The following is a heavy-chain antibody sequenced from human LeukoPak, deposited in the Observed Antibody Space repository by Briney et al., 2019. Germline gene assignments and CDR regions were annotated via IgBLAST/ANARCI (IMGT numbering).Heavy chain of an antibody. CDR3: ARDMGQQLVTYYFDY. J-gene: IGHJ4*02. D-gene: IGHD6-13*01. Sequence: ASVKVSCKTSGYTFTGHFIHWVRQAPGQGLEWMAWINPDSGGPNYAQRFQGRVTLTRDTSIRTVYMELSGLRSHDTAVYFCARDMGQQLVTYYFDYWGQGTLVTVSS. V-gene: IGHV1-2*02. CDR2: INPDSGGP. CDR1: GYTFTGHF.